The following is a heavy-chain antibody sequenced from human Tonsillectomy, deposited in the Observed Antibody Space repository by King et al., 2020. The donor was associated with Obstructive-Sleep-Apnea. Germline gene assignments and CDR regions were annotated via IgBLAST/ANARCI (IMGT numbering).Heavy chain of an antibody. CDR1: GFTSKTSG. D-gene: IGHD4-11*01. V-gene: IGHV1-58*01. CDR2: SVIGSGDT. Sequence: QLVQSGPEVKKPWTSVKVSCKTSGFTSKTSGVRWGRQARGQRLEGRGWSVIGSGDTYYAQKFPDRVTLTTARTAGTASRDLINLTSEDTAVYYCAAGTTDYYYFGMDVWGQGTTVTVSS. J-gene: IGHJ6*02. CDR3: AAGTTDYYYFGMDV.